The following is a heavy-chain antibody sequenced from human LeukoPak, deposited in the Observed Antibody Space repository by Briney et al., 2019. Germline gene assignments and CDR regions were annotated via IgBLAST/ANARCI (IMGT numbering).Heavy chain of an antibody. CDR3: ARVIQDYYDSSGYHAFDI. D-gene: IGHD3-22*01. Sequence: ASVKVSCKASGYTFTGYYLHWVRQAPGQGLEWMGWINPNSGGTNYAQKFQGRVTMTRDTSISTASMELSSLRSEDTAVYYCARVIQDYYDSSGYHAFDIWGQGTMVTVSS. CDR1: GYTFTGYY. V-gene: IGHV1-2*02. J-gene: IGHJ3*02. CDR2: INPNSGGT.